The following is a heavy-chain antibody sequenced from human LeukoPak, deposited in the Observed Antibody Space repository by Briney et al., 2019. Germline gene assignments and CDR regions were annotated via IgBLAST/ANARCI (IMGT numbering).Heavy chain of an antibody. D-gene: IGHD2-15*01. J-gene: IGHJ5*02. CDR1: GYTLTSYA. Sequence: ASVKVSCEASGYTLTSYAIHWVRQAPGQSLEWMGWIIAGNGNTKYSQRFQGRVTITRDTSASTAYMELSSLRSDDTAVYYCARDCSGGPPGWFDPWGQGTLVTVST. V-gene: IGHV1-3*01. CDR3: ARDCSGGPPGWFDP. CDR2: IIAGNGNT.